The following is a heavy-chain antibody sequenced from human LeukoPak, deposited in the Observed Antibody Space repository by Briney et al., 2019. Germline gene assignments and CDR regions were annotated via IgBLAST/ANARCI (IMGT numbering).Heavy chain of an antibody. CDR2: IIPIFGTA. D-gene: IGHD2-21*02. CDR3: ARDLLDFYCDGDCYGAFDI. V-gene: IGHV1-69*05. Sequence: SVKVSCKASGGTFSSYAISWVRQAPGQRLEWMGRIIPIFGTANYAQKFQGRVTITTDESTSTAYMELSSLRSEDTAVYYCARDLLDFYCDGDCYGAFDIWGQGTMVTVSS. CDR1: GGTFSSYA. J-gene: IGHJ3*02.